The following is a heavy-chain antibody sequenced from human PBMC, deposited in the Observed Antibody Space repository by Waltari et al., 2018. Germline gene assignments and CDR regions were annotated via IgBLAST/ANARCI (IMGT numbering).Heavy chain of an antibody. D-gene: IGHD6-19*01. CDR2: INHSGST. V-gene: IGHV4-34*01. CDR3: ARGAAVARYYYYYYGMDV. CDR1: GGSFSGYY. Sequence: QVQLQQWGAGLLKPSATLSLTCAVYGGSFSGYYWSWIRQPPGKGLEWIGEINHSGSTNYNPSLKSRVTIAVETSKNEFFLKLSSVTAADTAVYYWARGAAVARYYYYYYGMDVWGQGTTVTVSS. J-gene: IGHJ6*02.